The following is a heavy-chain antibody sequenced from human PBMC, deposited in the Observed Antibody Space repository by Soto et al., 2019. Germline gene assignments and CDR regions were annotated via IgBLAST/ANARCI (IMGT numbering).Heavy chain of an antibody. D-gene: IGHD3-9*01. CDR3: ARDIIFSY. CDR1: GYTFTNYA. CDR2: INXGHGNK. J-gene: IGHJ4*02. Sequence: XXVKVSCKASGYTFTNYAMHWVRQAPGQGLQRXAWINXGHGNKEDSQXXAGGANIXXDTYESTAYFELSRLRPEDTAVYYCARDIIFSYWGQGTLVTVSS. V-gene: IGHV1-3*01.